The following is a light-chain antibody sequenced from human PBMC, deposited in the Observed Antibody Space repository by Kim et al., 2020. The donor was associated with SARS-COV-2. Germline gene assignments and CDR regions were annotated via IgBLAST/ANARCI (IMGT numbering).Light chain of an antibody. V-gene: IGKV3-20*01. Sequence: PGERATLSCRASQSVSSSYLAWYQQKPGQAPRLLIYGASSRATGIPDRFSGSGSGTDFTLTISRLEPEDFAVYYCQQYGSSPRDTFGQGTRLEIK. CDR2: GAS. CDR3: QQYGSSPRDT. CDR1: QSVSSSY. J-gene: IGKJ5*01.